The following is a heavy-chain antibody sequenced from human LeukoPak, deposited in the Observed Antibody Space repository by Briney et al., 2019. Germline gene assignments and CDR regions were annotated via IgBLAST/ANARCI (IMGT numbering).Heavy chain of an antibody. Sequence: SETLSLTCTVSGGSISIYYWSWIRQPPGKGLEWIGYIYYSGSTNYNPSLKSRVTISVDTSKNQFSLKLSSVTAADTAVYYCARTRWLVEKGFDYWGQGTLVTVSS. CDR2: IYYSGST. D-gene: IGHD6-19*01. J-gene: IGHJ4*02. V-gene: IGHV4-59*08. CDR3: ARTRWLVEKGFDY. CDR1: GGSISIYY.